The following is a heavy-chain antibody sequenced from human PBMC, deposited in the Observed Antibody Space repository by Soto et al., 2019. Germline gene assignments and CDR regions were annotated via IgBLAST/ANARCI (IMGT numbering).Heavy chain of an antibody. V-gene: IGHV1-69*13. Sequence: ASVKVSCKASGGTFSSYAISWVRQAPGQGLEWMGGIIPIFGTANYAQKFQGRVTITADESTSTAYMELSSLRSEDTAVYYCARNYYGSGNNWFDPWGQGTLVTVSS. CDR3: ARNYYGSGNNWFDP. CDR1: GGTFSSYA. D-gene: IGHD3-10*01. J-gene: IGHJ5*02. CDR2: IIPIFGTA.